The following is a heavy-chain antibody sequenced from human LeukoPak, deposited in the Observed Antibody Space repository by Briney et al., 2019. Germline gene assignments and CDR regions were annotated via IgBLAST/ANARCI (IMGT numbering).Heavy chain of an antibody. CDR3: AKARGIPRAFDI. CDR2: ISWNGGSI. D-gene: IGHD6-13*01. Sequence: PGGSLRLSCAASGFTFDDYAMHWVRQAPGKGLEWVSGISWNGGSIGYADSVKGRFTISRDNAKNSLYLQMNSLRAEDMALYYCAKARGIPRAFDIWGQGTMVTVSS. V-gene: IGHV3-9*03. CDR1: GFTFDDYA. J-gene: IGHJ3*02.